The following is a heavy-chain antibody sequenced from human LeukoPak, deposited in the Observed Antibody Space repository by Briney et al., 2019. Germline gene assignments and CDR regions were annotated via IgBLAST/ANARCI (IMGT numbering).Heavy chain of an antibody. Sequence: ASVKVSCKVSGYTLTELSMHWVRQAPGKGLEWMGGFDPEDGETIYAQKFQGRVTMTEDTSTDTAYMELSSLRSEDTAVYYCATARGDCSSASCYTGWFDPWGQGTLVTVSS. D-gene: IGHD2-2*02. V-gene: IGHV1-24*01. J-gene: IGHJ5*02. CDR3: ATARGDCSSASCYTGWFDP. CDR2: FDPEDGET. CDR1: GYTLTELS.